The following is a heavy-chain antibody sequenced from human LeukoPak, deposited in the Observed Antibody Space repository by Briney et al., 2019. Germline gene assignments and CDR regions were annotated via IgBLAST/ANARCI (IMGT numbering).Heavy chain of an antibody. CDR3: ARSEYGGNSGNAFFDY. J-gene: IGHJ4*02. D-gene: IGHD4-23*01. CDR2: IYNSGSI. Sequence: LRLSCAGSGGSISSGHYYWTWIRQPPGKGLEWIGYIYNSGSIFYNSSLKSRVTISVDSSTNQFALKMTSVTAADTAVYYCARSEYGGNSGNAFFDYWGQGTLVSVSS. V-gene: IGHV4-30-4*01. CDR1: GGSISSGHYY.